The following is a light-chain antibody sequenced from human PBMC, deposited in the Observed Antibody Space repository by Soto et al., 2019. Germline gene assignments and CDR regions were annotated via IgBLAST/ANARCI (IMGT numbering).Light chain of an antibody. CDR3: QQSYSTLFT. J-gene: IGKJ3*01. Sequence: DIQMTQSPSSLSASVGDRVTITCRASQTIIRYLNWYQQKPGRAPNLLIYAASSLQSGVPSRFSGSGSGTEFTLTISSLQPEDFATYYCQQSYSTLFTFGHGTKVDIK. CDR2: AAS. V-gene: IGKV1-39*01. CDR1: QTIIRY.